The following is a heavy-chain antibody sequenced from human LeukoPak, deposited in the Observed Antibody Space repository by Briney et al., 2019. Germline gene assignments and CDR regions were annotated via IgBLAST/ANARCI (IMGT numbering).Heavy chain of an antibody. J-gene: IGHJ4*02. V-gene: IGHV4-59*01. CDR3: ARDLNDSSGFDY. CDR1: GGAITNYY. CDR2: IYYTGST. Sequence: KSSETLSLTCGVSGGAITNYYWNWIRQAPGKGLEWLGYIYYTGSTTYNPSVKSRVTISVGTSKNQFSLKLSSVTAADTAVYYCARDLNDSSGFDYWGQGTLVTVSS. D-gene: IGHD3-22*01.